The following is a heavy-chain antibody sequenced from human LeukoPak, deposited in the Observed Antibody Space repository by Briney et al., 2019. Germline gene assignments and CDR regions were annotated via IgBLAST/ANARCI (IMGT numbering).Heavy chain of an antibody. V-gene: IGHV1-18*01. CDR2: ISAYNGNT. Sequence: GASVTVSCKASGYTYTIYGISWVRQAPGHRREGMGWISAYNGNTNYAQKLQGRVTMTTDTSTSTAYVELRSLRSDDTAVYYCARDGYSSGWFDYWGQGTLVTVSS. J-gene: IGHJ4*02. CDR3: ARDGYSSGWFDY. D-gene: IGHD6-19*01. CDR1: GYTYTIYG.